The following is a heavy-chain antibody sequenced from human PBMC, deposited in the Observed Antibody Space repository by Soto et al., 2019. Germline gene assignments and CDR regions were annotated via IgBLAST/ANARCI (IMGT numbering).Heavy chain of an antibody. D-gene: IGHD3-10*01. J-gene: IGHJ3*01. CDR1: GDSVSSDITS. Sequence: QGQLQQSGPGLVKPSQTLSLTCAISGDSVSSDITSWNWIRQSPSRGLEWLGRTYYRSKWFHDYAASVKSRITINPDTYKHQLSLELNSMTPEDTALYYCARGKALDVWGQGTVVTVSS. CDR2: TYYRSKWFH. V-gene: IGHV6-1*01. CDR3: ARGKALDV.